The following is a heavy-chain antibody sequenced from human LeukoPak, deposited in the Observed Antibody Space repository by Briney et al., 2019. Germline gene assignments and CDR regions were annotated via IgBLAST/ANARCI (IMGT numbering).Heavy chain of an antibody. J-gene: IGHJ5*02. V-gene: IGHV4-34*01. D-gene: IGHD2-2*01. CDR3: AIHIVVVPAAKKKNWFDP. CDR1: GGSFSGYY. Sequence: SETLSLTCAVYGGSFSGYYWSWIRQPPGKGLEWIGEINHSGSTNYNPSLKSRVTISVDTSKNQFSLKLSSVTAPDTAVYYCAIHIVVVPAAKKKNWFDPWGQGTLVTVSS. CDR2: INHSGST.